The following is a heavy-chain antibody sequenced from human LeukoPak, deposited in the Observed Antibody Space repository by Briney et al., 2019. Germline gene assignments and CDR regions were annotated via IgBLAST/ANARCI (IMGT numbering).Heavy chain of an antibody. Sequence: SETLSLTCTVSGGSIRSYYWSWIRQPPGKGLEWIAYIYYSGSTNYNPSLKSRVTISVDTSKNQFSLKLSSVAAADTAVYYCARVYYSNSYDYWYFDLWGRGTLVTVSS. CDR1: GGSIRSYY. D-gene: IGHD6-13*01. V-gene: IGHV4-59*01. CDR3: ARVYYSNSYDYWYFDL. CDR2: IYYSGST. J-gene: IGHJ2*01.